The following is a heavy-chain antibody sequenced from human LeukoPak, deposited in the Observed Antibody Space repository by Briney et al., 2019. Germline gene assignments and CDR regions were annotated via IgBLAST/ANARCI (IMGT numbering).Heavy chain of an antibody. CDR1: GGSISSYY. D-gene: IGHD4-11*01. V-gene: IGHV4-59*01. J-gene: IGHJ4*02. CDR3: ARERTTGREFDY. Sequence: KPSETLSLTCTVSGGSISSYYWSWIRQPPGKGLEWIGYIYYSGSTNYNPSLKSRVTISVDTSKNQFSLKLTSVTAADRAVYFCARERTTGREFDYWGEGTVVTVSS. CDR2: IYYSGST.